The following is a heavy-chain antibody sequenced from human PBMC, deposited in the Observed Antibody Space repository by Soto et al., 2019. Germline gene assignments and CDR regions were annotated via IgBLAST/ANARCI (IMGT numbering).Heavy chain of an antibody. CDR1: GFTFSSYA. D-gene: IGHD1-7*01. Sequence: GGSLRLSCAASGFTFSSYAMSWVRQAPGKGLEWVSAISGSGGSTYYADSVKGRFTISRDNSKNTLYLQMNSLRAEDTAVYYCAEGLELRAYYYYYYMDVWGKGTTVTVSS. V-gene: IGHV3-23*01. CDR2: ISGSGGST. CDR3: AEGLELRAYYYYYYMDV. J-gene: IGHJ6*03.